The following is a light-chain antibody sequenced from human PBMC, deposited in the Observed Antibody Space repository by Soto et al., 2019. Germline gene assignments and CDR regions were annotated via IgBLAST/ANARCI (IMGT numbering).Light chain of an antibody. V-gene: IGKV1-5*03. CDR1: QSISSW. CDR2: RAS. J-gene: IGKJ4*01. CDR3: QKYNTAPLT. Sequence: DIQMTQSPSTLSASVGDRVIITCRASQSISSWLAWYQQKPGKAPNLLIYRASTLKSGIPSRFSGSGSGTEFTLTISSLQPDDFATYYCQKYNTAPLTFGGGTKVEMK.